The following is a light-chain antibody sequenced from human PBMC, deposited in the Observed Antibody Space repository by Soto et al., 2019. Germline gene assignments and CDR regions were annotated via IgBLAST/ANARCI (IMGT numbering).Light chain of an antibody. CDR2: GNS. V-gene: IGLV1-40*01. CDR1: SSNIGAGYD. Sequence: QSVLTQPPSVSGAPGQRVTISCTGGSSNIGAGYDVHWYQQLPGTAPKLLIYGNSNRPSGVPDRFSGSKSGTSASLAITGLQAEDDADYYCQSYDSSLREVVFGGGTKLTVL. CDR3: QSYDSSLREVV. J-gene: IGLJ2*01.